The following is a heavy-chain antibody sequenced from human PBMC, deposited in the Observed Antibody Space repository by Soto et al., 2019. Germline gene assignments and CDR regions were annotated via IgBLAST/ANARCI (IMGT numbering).Heavy chain of an antibody. V-gene: IGHV3-21*01. J-gene: IGHJ6*03. CDR2: ISSSSSYI. CDR3: ARSGYCSSTSCQNYYYYYYMDV. CDR1: GFTFSSYS. D-gene: IGHD2-2*01. Sequence: EVQLVESGGGLVKPGGSLRLSCAASGFTFSSYSMNWVRQAPGKGLEWVSSISSSSSYIYYADSVKGRFTISRDNAKNSLYLQMNSLRAEDTAVYYCARSGYCSSTSCQNYYYYYYMDVWGKGTTVTVSS.